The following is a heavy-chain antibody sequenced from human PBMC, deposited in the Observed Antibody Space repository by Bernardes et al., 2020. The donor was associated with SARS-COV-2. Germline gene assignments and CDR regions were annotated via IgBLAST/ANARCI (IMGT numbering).Heavy chain of an antibody. J-gene: IGHJ5*02. CDR3: ARSIVVVPAAIEKYWFDP. V-gene: IGHV4-61*01. Sequence: SETLSLTCTVSGGSVSSGSYYWSWIRQPPGKGLEWIGYIYYSGSTNYNPSLKSRVTISVDTSKNQFSLKLSSVTAADTAVYYCARSIVVVPAAIEKYWFDPWGQGTLVTVSS. CDR2: IYYSGST. D-gene: IGHD2-2*01. CDR1: GGSVSSGSYY.